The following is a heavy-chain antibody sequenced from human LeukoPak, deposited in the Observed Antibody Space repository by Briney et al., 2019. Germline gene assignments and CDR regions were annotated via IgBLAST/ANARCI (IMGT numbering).Heavy chain of an antibody. V-gene: IGHV3-23*01. CDR3: AKHLSNRPSLYCSSTSCYTSDAFDI. CDR1: GFTFSSYA. Sequence: GGSLRLSCAASGFTFSSYAMSWVRQAPGKGLEWVSAISGSGGSTYYADSVKGRFAISRDNSKNTLYLQMNSLRAEDTAVYYCAKHLSNRPSLYCSSTSCYTSDAFDIWGQGTMVTVSS. J-gene: IGHJ3*02. D-gene: IGHD2-2*02. CDR2: ISGSGGST.